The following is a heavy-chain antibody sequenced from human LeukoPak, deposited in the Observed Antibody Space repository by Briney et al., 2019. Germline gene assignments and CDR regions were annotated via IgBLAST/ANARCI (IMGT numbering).Heavy chain of an antibody. CDR3: ARGRGPIAMFDP. D-gene: IGHD6-25*01. CDR2: IHYSGST. Sequence: PSETLSLTCTVSSGSISTYDWSWIRQPPGKGLEWIGYIHYSGSTNYNPSLKSRVSISVETSKSHFSLKLTSVTAADTAVYYCARGRGPIAMFDPWGQGTLVIVSS. V-gene: IGHV4-59*01. CDR1: SGSISTYD. J-gene: IGHJ5*02.